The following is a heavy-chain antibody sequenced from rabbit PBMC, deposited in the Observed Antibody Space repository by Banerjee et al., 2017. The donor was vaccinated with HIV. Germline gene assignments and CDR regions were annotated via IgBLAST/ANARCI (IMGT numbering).Heavy chain of an antibody. CDR1: GFDFSSNA. CDR3: ARGWDNSGWTVSGYFNL. J-gene: IGHJ4*01. Sequence: QSLEESGGDLVKPGASLTLTCTASGFDFSSNAMCWVRQAPGKGLEWIACICAGSSGSTYYASWAKGRFTISKTSSTTVTLQMTSLTAADTATYFCARGWDNSGWTVSGYFNLWGPGTLVTVS. V-gene: IGHV1S40*01. D-gene: IGHD4-1*01. CDR2: ICAGSSGST.